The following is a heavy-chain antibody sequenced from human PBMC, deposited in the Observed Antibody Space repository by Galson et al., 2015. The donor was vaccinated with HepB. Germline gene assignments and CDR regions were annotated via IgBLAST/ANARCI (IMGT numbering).Heavy chain of an antibody. V-gene: IGHV4-39*01. CDR1: GGSISSSSYY. CDR3: ASHLEYSSSSYFDY. Sequence: ETLSLTCTVSGGSISSSSYYWGWIRQPPGQGLEWIGSIYYSGSTYYNPSLKSRVTISVDTSKNQFSLKLSSVTAADTAVYYCASHLEYSSSSYFDYWGQGTLVTVSS. J-gene: IGHJ4*02. CDR2: IYYSGST. D-gene: IGHD6-6*01.